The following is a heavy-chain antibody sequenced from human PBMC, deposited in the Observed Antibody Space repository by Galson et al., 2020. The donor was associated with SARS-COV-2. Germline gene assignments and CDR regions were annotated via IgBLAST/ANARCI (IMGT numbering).Heavy chain of an antibody. CDR1: GFTFSSYG. J-gene: IGHJ4*02. D-gene: IGHD5-12*01. Sequence: GGSLRLSCAASGFTFSSYGMHWVRQAPGKGLEWVAVISYDGSNKYYADSVKGRLTISRDNSKHTLYLQMNSLRAEDTAVYYCAKDRSGYDYMSDWGGGLVGYWGQGARVTVSS. CDR3: AKDRSGYDYMSDWGGGLVGY. V-gene: IGHV3-30*18. CDR2: ISYDGSNK.